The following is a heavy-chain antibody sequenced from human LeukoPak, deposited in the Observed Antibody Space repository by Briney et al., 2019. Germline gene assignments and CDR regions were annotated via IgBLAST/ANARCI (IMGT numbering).Heavy chain of an antibody. V-gene: IGHV4-34*01. D-gene: IGHD1-1*01. Sequence: SETLSLTCAVYGGSFGDYYWSWIRQPPGKGLEWIGEINHSGRNNYNPSLKSRVTISVDTSKNQFSLKLSSVTAAGTAVYYCARRLFQLSRYAFDIWGQGTMVTVSS. J-gene: IGHJ3*02. CDR3: ARRLFQLSRYAFDI. CDR2: INHSGRN. CDR1: GGSFGDYY.